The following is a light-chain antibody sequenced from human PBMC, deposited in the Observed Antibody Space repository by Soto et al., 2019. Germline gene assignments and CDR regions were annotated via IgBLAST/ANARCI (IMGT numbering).Light chain of an antibody. J-gene: IGKJ1*01. V-gene: IGKV2-30*01. CDR1: QSLLYTDGNTY. Sequence: VMTQSPLSLPVTLGQPASISCRSSQSLLYTDGNTYLSWFQQRPGQSPRRLIYEVSNRDSGVPDRFSGSGSGTDVTLKISRVEAEDVGVYYCMQGSYWPRTFGQGNKVDIQ. CDR2: EVS. CDR3: MQGSYWPRT.